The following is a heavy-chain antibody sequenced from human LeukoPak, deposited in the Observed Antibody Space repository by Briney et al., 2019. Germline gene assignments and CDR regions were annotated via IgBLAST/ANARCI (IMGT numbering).Heavy chain of an antibody. CDR2: ITNSGDFV. V-gene: IGHV3-11*01. J-gene: IGHJ4*02. CDR1: GFRFRGHY. Sequence: PGGSLRLFCAASGFRFRGHYMSWIRQAPGKGLEWISYITNSGDFVNYADSVKGRFTISRDNAKNSLYLQMNSLRAEDTAVYYCAREARATPDFWGQGTVVTVSS. D-gene: IGHD1-26*01. CDR3: AREARATPDF.